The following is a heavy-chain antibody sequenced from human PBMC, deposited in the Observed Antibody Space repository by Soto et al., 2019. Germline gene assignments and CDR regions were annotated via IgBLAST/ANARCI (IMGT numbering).Heavy chain of an antibody. D-gene: IGHD5-12*01. CDR2: ISGSGGST. CDR3: EKDVLRDGYNLFDY. V-gene: IGHV3-23*01. Sequence: PGGSLRLSCAASGFTFSSYAMSWVRQAPGKGLKWVSAISGSGGSTYYADSVKGRFTISRDNSKNTLYLQMNSLRAEDTAVYYSEKDVLRDGYNLFDYGGQGTLVTVSS. CDR1: GFTFSSYA. J-gene: IGHJ4*02.